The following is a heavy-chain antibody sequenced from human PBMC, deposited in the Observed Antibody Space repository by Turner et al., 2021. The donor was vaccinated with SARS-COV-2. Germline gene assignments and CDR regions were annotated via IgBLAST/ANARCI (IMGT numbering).Heavy chain of an antibody. CDR3: ARRATPPQSWIAHWYFDL. CDR1: GFTFSDYY. Sequence: QVQLVESGGGLVKPGGSLRLSCAPSGFTFSDYYMSWIRQAQGKGPEWVSYISSSGSTIYYADSVKGRFTISRDNAKNSLYLQMNSLRAEDTAVYYCARRATPPQSWIAHWYFDLWGRGTLVTVSS. CDR2: ISSSGSTI. V-gene: IGHV3-11*01. J-gene: IGHJ2*01. D-gene: IGHD5-12*01.